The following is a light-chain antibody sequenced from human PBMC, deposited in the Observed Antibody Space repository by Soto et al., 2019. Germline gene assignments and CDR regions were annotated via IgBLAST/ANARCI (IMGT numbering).Light chain of an antibody. CDR2: GAS. CDR3: QQYGNSPYT. Sequence: EIVLTQSPGTLSLSPGESATLSCRASQSVDNNYVAWYQQKPGQAPTLLIHGASYRAAGIPDRFSGSGSGTDFTLTISRLEPEHFAVFHCQQYGNSPYTFGQGTKLEI. CDR1: QSVDNNY. V-gene: IGKV3-20*01. J-gene: IGKJ2*01.